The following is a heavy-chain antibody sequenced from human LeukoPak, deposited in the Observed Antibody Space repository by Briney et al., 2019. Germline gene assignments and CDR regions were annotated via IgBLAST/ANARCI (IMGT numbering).Heavy chain of an antibody. Sequence: GGSLRLSCAASGFTFSSYSMNWVRQAPGKGLGWVSSISSSSSYIYYADSVKGRFTISRDNAKNSLYLQMNSLRAEDTAVYYCARDRDGSIAAAGYFQHWGQGTLVTVSS. V-gene: IGHV3-21*01. CDR3: ARDRDGSIAAAGYFQH. D-gene: IGHD6-13*01. CDR1: GFTFSSYS. J-gene: IGHJ1*01. CDR2: ISSSSSYI.